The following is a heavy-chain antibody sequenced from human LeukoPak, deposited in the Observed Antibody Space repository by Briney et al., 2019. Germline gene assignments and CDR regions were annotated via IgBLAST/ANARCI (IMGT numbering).Heavy chain of an antibody. J-gene: IGHJ6*03. CDR1: GGSFSGYY. Sequence: SETLSLTCAVYGGSFSGYYWSWIRQPPGKGLEWIGEINHSGSTNYNPSLKSRVTISVDTSKNQFSLKLSSVTAADTAVYYCASPQNYGSGSYYLNTPIMGVWGKGTTVTVSS. D-gene: IGHD3-10*01. CDR3: ASPQNYGSGSYYLNTPIMGV. CDR2: INHSGST. V-gene: IGHV4-34*01.